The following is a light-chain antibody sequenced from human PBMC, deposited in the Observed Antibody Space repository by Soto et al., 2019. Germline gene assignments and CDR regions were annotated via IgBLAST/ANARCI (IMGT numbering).Light chain of an antibody. CDR1: QSLLHSNGYNY. J-gene: IGKJ5*01. V-gene: IGKV2-28*01. Sequence: DIVLTQSPLSLPVTPGEPASISCRSSQSLLHSNGYNYLDWYLQKPGQSPQLLIYLGSNRASGVPVRFSGSGSGTDFTLKISRVEAEDVGVYYCIQALQTPLTFGQGTRLEIK. CDR2: LGS. CDR3: IQALQTPLT.